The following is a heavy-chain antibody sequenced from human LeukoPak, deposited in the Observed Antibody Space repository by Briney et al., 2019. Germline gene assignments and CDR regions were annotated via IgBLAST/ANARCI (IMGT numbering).Heavy chain of an antibody. J-gene: IGHJ6*02. V-gene: IGHV4-59*01. Sequence: SETLSLTCTVSGGSISSYYWSWIRQPPGKGLEWIGYIYYSGSTNYNPSLKSRVTISVDTSKNQFSLKLSSVTAADTAVYYCARTSGSYFYYHGMDVWGQGTRSPSP. CDR3: ARTSGSYFYYHGMDV. D-gene: IGHD1-26*01. CDR1: GGSISSYY. CDR2: IYYSGST.